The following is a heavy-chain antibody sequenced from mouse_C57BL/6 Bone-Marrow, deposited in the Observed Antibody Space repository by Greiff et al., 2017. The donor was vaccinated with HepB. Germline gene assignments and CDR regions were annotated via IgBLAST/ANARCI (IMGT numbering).Heavy chain of an antibody. V-gene: IGHV5-4*03. CDR3: ASSQIYDGNLFDY. CDR2: ISDGGSYT. Sequence: EVKLVESGGGLVKPGGSLKLSCAASGFTFSSYAMSWVRQTPEKRLEWVATISDGGSYTYYPDNVKGRFTISRDTAKNNLYLQMSHLKSEDTAMYYCASSQIYDGNLFDYWGQGTTLTVSS. J-gene: IGHJ2*01. CDR1: GFTFSSYA. D-gene: IGHD2-1*01.